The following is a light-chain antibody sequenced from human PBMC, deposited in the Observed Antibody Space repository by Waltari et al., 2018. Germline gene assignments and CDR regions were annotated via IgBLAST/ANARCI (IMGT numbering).Light chain of an antibody. V-gene: IGKV1-5*03. Sequence: DLQMTQSPSTLSASVGDRVTITCRASQSISSWLAWYQQKPGKAPKLLIYKASSLESGVPSRFSGSGSGTEFTLTISSLQPDDFATYHCQQYNNYPWTFGQGTKVEIK. CDR1: QSISSW. J-gene: IGKJ1*01. CDR3: QQYNNYPWT. CDR2: KAS.